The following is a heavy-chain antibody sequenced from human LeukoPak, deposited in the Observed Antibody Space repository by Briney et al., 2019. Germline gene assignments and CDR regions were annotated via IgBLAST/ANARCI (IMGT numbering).Heavy chain of an antibody. D-gene: IGHD2-2*02. Sequence: EASVKVSCKASGYSFSGHGTTWVRQAPGQGLEWMGWISAYNGNTKYAQNLQGRVTMTTDISTSTAYMELRSLRSDDTAVYYCARPGADCGSAGCYTYPYYGLDVWGQGTTVTVSS. V-gene: IGHV1-18*01. CDR3: ARPGADCGSAGCYTYPYYGLDV. CDR2: ISAYNGNT. J-gene: IGHJ6*02. CDR1: GYSFSGHG.